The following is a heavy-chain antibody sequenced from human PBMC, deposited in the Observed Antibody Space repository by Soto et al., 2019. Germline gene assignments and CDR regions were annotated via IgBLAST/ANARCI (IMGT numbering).Heavy chain of an antibody. D-gene: IGHD4-17*01. CDR2: ISGSGGST. Sequence: PGGSLRLSCAASGFTFSSYAMSWVRQAPGKGLEWVSAISGSGGSTYYADSVKGRFTISRDNSKNTLYLQMNSLRAEDTAVYYCANRGSYTVTTPYGHYFDYWGQGTLVTVSS. CDR1: GFTFSSYA. CDR3: ANRGSYTVTTPYGHYFDY. V-gene: IGHV3-23*01. J-gene: IGHJ4*02.